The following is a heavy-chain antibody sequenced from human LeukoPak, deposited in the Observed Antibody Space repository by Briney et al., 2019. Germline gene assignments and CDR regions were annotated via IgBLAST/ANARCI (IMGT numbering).Heavy chain of an antibody. CDR2: IFGNGGTR. D-gene: IGHD5-24*01. Sequence: GGSLRLSCAASGFTFNLYAMNWVRQAPGRGLEWVSLIFGNGGTRYYADSVKGRFTISRDNSKSTLYLQMDSLTAEDTGIYYCEKDLRPDGLNDLDYWGQGTLVTVSS. CDR3: EKDLRPDGLNDLDY. CDR1: GFTFNLYA. V-gene: IGHV3-23*01. J-gene: IGHJ4*02.